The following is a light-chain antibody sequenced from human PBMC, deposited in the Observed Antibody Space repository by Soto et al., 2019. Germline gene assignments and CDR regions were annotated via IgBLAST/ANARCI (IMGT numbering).Light chain of an antibody. CDR2: DDS. Sequence: SYELTQPPSVSVAPGQTARITCGGNSIGRKTVHWYQQRPGQAPVLVVYDDSDRPSDIPERFSGSNSGDTATLTISRVEDGDEADYYCQVWDSYTGVFGGGTKLTVL. J-gene: IGLJ2*01. V-gene: IGLV3-21*02. CDR1: SIGRKT. CDR3: QVWDSYTGV.